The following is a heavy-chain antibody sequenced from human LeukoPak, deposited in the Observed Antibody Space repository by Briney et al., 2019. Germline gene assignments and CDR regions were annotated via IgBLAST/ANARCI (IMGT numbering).Heavy chain of an antibody. D-gene: IGHD3-10*01. J-gene: IGHJ4*02. CDR2: INPSGGST. CDR3: AITMVRGVINPLDY. CDR1: GYTFTSYY. V-gene: IGHV1-46*01. Sequence: GASVKVSCKASGYTFTSYYMHWVRQAPGQGLEWMGIINPSGGSTSYAQKFQGRVTITADESTSTAYMELSSLRSEDTAVYYCAITMVRGVINPLDYWGQGTLVTVSS.